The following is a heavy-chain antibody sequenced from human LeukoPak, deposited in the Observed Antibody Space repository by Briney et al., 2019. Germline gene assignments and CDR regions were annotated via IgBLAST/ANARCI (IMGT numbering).Heavy chain of an antibody. CDR3: TTDGQWLVRKFDY. CDR2: IRSKANSYAT. J-gene: IGHJ4*02. D-gene: IGHD6-19*01. CDR1: GFTFRGSA. V-gene: IGHV3-73*01. Sequence: GGSLRLSCAASGFTFRGSAMHWVRQASGKGLEWVGRIRSKANSYATAYAASVKGRFTISRDDSKNTAYLQMNSLKTEDTAVYYCTTDGQWLVRKFDYWGQGTLVTVSS.